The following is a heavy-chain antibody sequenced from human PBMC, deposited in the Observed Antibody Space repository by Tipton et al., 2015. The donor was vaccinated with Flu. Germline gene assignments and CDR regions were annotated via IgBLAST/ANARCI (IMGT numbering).Heavy chain of an antibody. CDR3: SRHADTGLVKYYYYGMEV. CDR2: IYDSGNT. V-gene: IGHV4-39*01. J-gene: IGHJ6*02. CDR1: GGAISGASYY. Sequence: TLSLTCTVSGGAISGASYYWAWIRQPPGKGLEWIGSIYDSGNTFYSPSLKSRVTISVDTSMNQFPLNLRSVTAADTAVYYCSRHADTGLVKYYYYGMEVWGPGTTVTVSS. D-gene: IGHD5-18*01.